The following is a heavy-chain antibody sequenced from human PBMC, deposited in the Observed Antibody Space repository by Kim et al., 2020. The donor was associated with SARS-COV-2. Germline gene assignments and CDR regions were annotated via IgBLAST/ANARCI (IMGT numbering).Heavy chain of an antibody. D-gene: IGHD6-19*01. CDR2: IYYSGST. V-gene: IGHV4-59*08. CDR1: GGSISSYY. Sequence: SETLSLTCTVSGGSISSYYWSWIRQPPGKGLEWIGYIYYSGSTNYNPSLKSRVTISVDTSKNQFSLKLSSVTAADTAVYYCAMAVDYYYYYGMDVWGQGTTVTVSS. CDR3: AMAVDYYYYYGMDV. J-gene: IGHJ6*02.